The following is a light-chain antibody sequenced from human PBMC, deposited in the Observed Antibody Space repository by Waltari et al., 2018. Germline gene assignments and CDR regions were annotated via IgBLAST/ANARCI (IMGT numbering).Light chain of an antibody. Sequence: DIQMTQSPSSLSASIGDTVTITCLASQDIGSHLNWYQQKPGKAPQLLIYGASSLQGGIPSRFRGSGSKMDFTLTINSLQPEDFATYYCQQGYTYPVAFGGGTQVDI. CDR1: QDIGSH. V-gene: IGKV1-39*01. CDR2: GAS. J-gene: IGKJ4*01. CDR3: QQGYTYPVA.